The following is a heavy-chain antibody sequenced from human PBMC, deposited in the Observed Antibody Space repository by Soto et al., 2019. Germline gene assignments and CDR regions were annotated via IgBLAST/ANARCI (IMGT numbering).Heavy chain of an antibody. CDR1: GFTFSNYW. J-gene: IGHJ4*02. CDR3: ARVSPASSTNY. Sequence: GGSLRLSCAVSGFTFSNYWVSWVREAQGKGLEWVANIQPDGSQKYYVDSVEGRFTISRDNTKNALYLQMNSLRTQETAVYYCARVSPASSTNYWGQGTLVTVSS. V-gene: IGHV3-7*03. CDR2: IQPDGSQK. D-gene: IGHD6-6*01.